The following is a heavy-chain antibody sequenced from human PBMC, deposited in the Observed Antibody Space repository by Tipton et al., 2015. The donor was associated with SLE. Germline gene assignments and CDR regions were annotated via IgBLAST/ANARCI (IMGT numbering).Heavy chain of an antibody. J-gene: IGHJ4*02. CDR1: GGSISSSSYY. CDR2: IYYSGST. V-gene: IGHV4-39*07. D-gene: IGHD2-8*01. Sequence: TLSLTCTVSGGSISSSSYYWGWIRQPPGKGLEWIGSIYYSGSTYYNPSLKSRVTISVDTSKNQFSLKLNSVTAADTAVYYCARGEELNGPYDYWRQGTLVTVSS. CDR3: ARGEELNGPYDY.